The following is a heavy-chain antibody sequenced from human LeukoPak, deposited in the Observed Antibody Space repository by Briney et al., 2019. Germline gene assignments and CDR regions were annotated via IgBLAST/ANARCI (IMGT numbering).Heavy chain of an antibody. CDR3: AKGPLRGTAAAIDY. V-gene: IGHV3-30*18. CDR1: GFTFSSYW. J-gene: IGHJ4*02. D-gene: IGHD2-2*01. Sequence: HPGGSLRLSCAASGFTFSSYWMSWVRQAPGKGLEWVAVISYDGRNKHYPDSVKGRFTISRDISTDTLWLQMDSLRTEDTAVYYCAKGPLRGTAAAIDYWGQGTLVTVSS. CDR2: ISYDGRNK.